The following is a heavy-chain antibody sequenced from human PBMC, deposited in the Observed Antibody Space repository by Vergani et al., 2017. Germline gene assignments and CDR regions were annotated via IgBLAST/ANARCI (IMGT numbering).Heavy chain of an antibody. V-gene: IGHV3-73*01. CDR1: GFTVSGSA. Sequence: EVQLVESGGGLVQPGGSLRLSCAASGFTVSGSAMHWVRQASGKGLEWVGRIRSKANSYATAYAASVKGRFTISRDDSKNTAYLQMNSLRAEDTAVYYWALYVDTAMGHPGGMDVWGQGTTVTVSS. CDR3: ALYVDTAMGHPGGMDV. J-gene: IGHJ6*02. CDR2: IRSKANSYAT. D-gene: IGHD5-18*01.